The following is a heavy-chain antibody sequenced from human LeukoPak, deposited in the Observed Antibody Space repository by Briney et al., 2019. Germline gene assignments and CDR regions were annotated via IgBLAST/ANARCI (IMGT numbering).Heavy chain of an antibody. CDR3: AKDDDVVVPAAISGPDY. V-gene: IGHV3-30*18. D-gene: IGHD2-2*01. J-gene: IGHJ4*02. Sequence: GRYLSLYCAAAAFTFSSYCMDWVRQAPGKGLEWVAVISFDGSNKYYADSVKGRFTIPRDNSKNTLYLQMNSLRAEVTAVYYCAKDDDVVVPAAISGPDYWGQGTLGTVSS. CDR1: AFTFSSYC. CDR2: ISFDGSNK.